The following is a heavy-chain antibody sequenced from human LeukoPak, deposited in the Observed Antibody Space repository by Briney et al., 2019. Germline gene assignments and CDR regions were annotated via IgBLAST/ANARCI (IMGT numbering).Heavy chain of an antibody. CDR2: IYSGGST. CDR1: GFTVSSNY. V-gene: IGHV3-66*01. CDR3: ARADDSSGYAIDY. Sequence: QPGGSLRLSCAASGFTVSSNYMSWVRQAPGKGLEWVSVIYSGGSTYYADSVKGRFTISRDNSKNTLYLQMNSLRAEDTAVYYCARADDSSGYAIDYWGQGTLVTVSS. J-gene: IGHJ4*02. D-gene: IGHD3-22*01.